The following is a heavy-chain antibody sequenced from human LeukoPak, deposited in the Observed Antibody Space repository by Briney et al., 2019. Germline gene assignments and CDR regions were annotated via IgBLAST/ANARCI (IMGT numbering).Heavy chain of an antibody. Sequence: SETLSLTCTVSGGSISSYYWSWIRQPPGKGLEWIGYIYYSGSTNYNPSLKSRVTISVDTSKNQFSLKLSSVTPADTAVYYCARGGYYGSGSYVTGYYYYYYYMDVWGKGTTVTISS. V-gene: IGHV4-59*01. CDR3: ARGGYYGSGSYVTGYYYYYYYMDV. D-gene: IGHD3-10*01. CDR1: GGSISSYY. CDR2: IYYSGST. J-gene: IGHJ6*03.